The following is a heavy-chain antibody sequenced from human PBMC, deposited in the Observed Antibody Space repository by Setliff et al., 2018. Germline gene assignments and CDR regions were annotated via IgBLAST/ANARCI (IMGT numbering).Heavy chain of an antibody. CDR3: AKGGTYRYFDY. J-gene: IGHJ4*02. V-gene: IGHV4-59*01. Sequence: KPSETLSLTCTVSGDSMSGASIWSWIRQPPGKGLEFMGYVFPSGATKYDPSLKSRLTISVDTSKNQFSLKLTSVTAADTAVYFCAKGGTYRYFDYWGQGTLVTVSS. D-gene: IGHD2-15*01. CDR1: GDSMSGAS. CDR2: VFPSGAT.